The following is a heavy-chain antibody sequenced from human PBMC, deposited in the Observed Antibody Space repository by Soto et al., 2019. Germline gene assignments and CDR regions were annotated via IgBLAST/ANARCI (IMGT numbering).Heavy chain of an antibody. CDR2: LSAYNGHT. CDR1: GYTFISYG. J-gene: IGHJ3*01. D-gene: IGHD1-26*01. Sequence: QVQLVQSGAEVKKPGASVRVSCKTSGYTFISYGITWVRQAPGQGLEWMGWLSAYNGHTSSSEKRQDRFIMTTDTSTNTVYMYARSLTSDGTAVYDSARWSAIVGAAEGVDVWGQGTMVIVSS. V-gene: IGHV1-18*01. CDR3: ARWSAIVGAAEGVDV.